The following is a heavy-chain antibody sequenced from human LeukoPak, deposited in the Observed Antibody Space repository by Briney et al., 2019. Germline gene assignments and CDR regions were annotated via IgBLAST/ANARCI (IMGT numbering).Heavy chain of an antibody. J-gene: IGHJ4*02. CDR2: MNPNSGNT. CDR3: ARAPSITGTTPPGY. CDR1: GYTFTSYD. Sequence: ASVKVSCKASGYTFTSYDINWVRQATGQGLEWMGWMNPNSGNTGYAQKFQGRVTMTRNTSISTAYMELSSLRSEDTAVYYCARAPSITGTTPPGYWGQGTLVTPSS. V-gene: IGHV1-8*01. D-gene: IGHD1-7*01.